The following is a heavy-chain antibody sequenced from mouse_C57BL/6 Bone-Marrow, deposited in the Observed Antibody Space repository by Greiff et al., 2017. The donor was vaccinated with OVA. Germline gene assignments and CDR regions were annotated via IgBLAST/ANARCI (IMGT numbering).Heavy chain of an antibody. D-gene: IGHD2-13*01. Sequence: VQLQQSGAELARPGASVKLSCKASGYTFTSYGISWVKQRTGQGLEWIGEIYPRSGSTYYNEKFKSKATLTADKASRPAYMELRSLTSEDSAVYFCARWGLPPMDYWGQGTSVTVSS. CDR3: ARWGLPPMDY. CDR1: GYTFTSYG. V-gene: IGHV1-81*01. CDR2: IYPRSGST. J-gene: IGHJ4*01.